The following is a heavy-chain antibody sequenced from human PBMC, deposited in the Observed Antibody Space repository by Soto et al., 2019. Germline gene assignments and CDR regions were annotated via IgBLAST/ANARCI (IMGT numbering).Heavy chain of an antibody. Sequence: LGESLKISCKGSGYSFTSYWIGWVRQMPGKGRGWMGIIYPGDSDTRYSPSFQGQVTISADKSISTAYLQWSSLKASDTAMYYCARATAYYDDGSGRNPDYYRYQGMDVWGQGIRVTVS. CDR2: IYPGDSDT. J-gene: IGHJ6*02. V-gene: IGHV5-51*01. D-gene: IGHD3-22*01. CDR1: GYSFTSYW. CDR3: ARATAYYDDGSGRNPDYYRYQGMDV.